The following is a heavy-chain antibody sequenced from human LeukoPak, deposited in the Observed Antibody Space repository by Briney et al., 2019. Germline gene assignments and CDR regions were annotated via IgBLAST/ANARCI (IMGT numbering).Heavy chain of an antibody. J-gene: IGHJ6*02. CDR2: IIPIFGTA. CDR1: GGTFSSYA. CDR3: ARGVARDYYYYYHGMDV. Sequence: SVKVSCKASGGTFSSYAISWVRQAPGQGLEWMGGIIPIFGTANYAQKFQGRVTITADESTSTAYMELSSLRSEDTAVYYCARGVARDYYYYYHGMDVWGQGTTVTVSS. D-gene: IGHD3/OR15-3a*01. V-gene: IGHV1-69*13.